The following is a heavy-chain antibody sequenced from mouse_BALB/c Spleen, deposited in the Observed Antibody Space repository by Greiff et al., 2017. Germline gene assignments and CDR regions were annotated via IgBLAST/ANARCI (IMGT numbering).Heavy chain of an antibody. CDR2: INPSTGYT. CDR3: AILLRPLAY. D-gene: IGHD1-1*01. Sequence: VQLQQSGAELAKPVASVKMSCKASGYTFTSYWMHWVKQRPGQGLEWIGYINPSTGYTEYNQKFKDKATLTADKSSSTAYMQLSSLTSEDSAVYYCAILLRPLAYWGQGTLVTVSA. V-gene: IGHV1-7*01. CDR1: GYTFTSYW. J-gene: IGHJ3*01.